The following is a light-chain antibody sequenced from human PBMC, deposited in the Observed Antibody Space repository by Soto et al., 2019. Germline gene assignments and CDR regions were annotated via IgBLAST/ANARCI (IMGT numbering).Light chain of an antibody. CDR3: QSHDSSLSGYV. V-gene: IGLV1-40*01. Sequence: QSVLTQPPSVSGAPGQRVTISCTGSSSNTGAGYDVHWYQQLPGTAPKLLIYGNSNRPSGVPDRFSGSKSGTSASLAITGLQAEDEADYYCQSHDSSLSGYVFGTGTKV. J-gene: IGLJ1*01. CDR1: SSNTGAGYD. CDR2: GNS.